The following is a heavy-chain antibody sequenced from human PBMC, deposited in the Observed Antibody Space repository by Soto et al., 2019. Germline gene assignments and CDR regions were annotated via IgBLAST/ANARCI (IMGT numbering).Heavy chain of an antibody. J-gene: IGHJ5*02. D-gene: IGHD2-21*02. CDR2: ISAYNGNT. CDR3: ARSRVVTASIISSNWFDP. Sequence: VKVSCKASGYTFTSYGISWVRQAPGQGLEWMGWISAYNGNTNYAQKLQGRVTMTTDTSTSTAYMELRSLRSDDTAVYYCARSRVVTASIISSNWFDPWGQGTLVTVSS. V-gene: IGHV1-18*01. CDR1: GYTFTSYG.